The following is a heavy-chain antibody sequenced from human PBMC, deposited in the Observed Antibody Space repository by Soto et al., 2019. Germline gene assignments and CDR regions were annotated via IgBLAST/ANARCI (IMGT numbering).Heavy chain of an antibody. J-gene: IGHJ6*02. D-gene: IGHD3-10*01. CDR2: IMPTVDSA. CDR1: GGTLSDYA. V-gene: IGHV1-69*13. Sequence: SVKVSCKASGGTLSDYAVSWVRQARGQGLEWMGGIMPTVDSANYAQKFQGRLTITADESTSTANMELSSLTSDDTAIYYCAVAAVREILTEQSSGMAAWGQGTTVTVSS. CDR3: AVAAVREILTEQSSGMAA.